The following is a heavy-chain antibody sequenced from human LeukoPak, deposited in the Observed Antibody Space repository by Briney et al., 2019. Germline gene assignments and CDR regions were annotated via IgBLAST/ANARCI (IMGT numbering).Heavy chain of an antibody. V-gene: IGHV3-48*01. CDR1: GFTFSSYS. D-gene: IGHD6-19*01. Sequence: GGSLRLSCAASGFTFSSYSMNWVRQAPGKGLEWVSYISSSSSTIYYADSVKGRFTISRDNAKNSLYLQMNSLRAEDTAVYYCARDRSSGTHDYWGQGTLVTVSP. J-gene: IGHJ4*02. CDR3: ARDRSSGTHDY. CDR2: ISSSSSTI.